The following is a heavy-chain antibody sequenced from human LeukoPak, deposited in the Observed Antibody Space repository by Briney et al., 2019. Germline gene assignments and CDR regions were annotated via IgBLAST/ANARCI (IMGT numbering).Heavy chain of an antibody. CDR3: ARAVGYCSSTSCYFWFDP. V-gene: IGHV1-2*06. D-gene: IGHD2-2*01. CDR2: INPNSGGT. CDR1: GYTFTGYY. J-gene: IGHJ5*02. Sequence: ASVKVSCKASGYTFTGYYMHWVRQAPGQGLEWMGRINPNSGGTNYAQKFQGRVTMTRNTSISTAYMELSSLRSEDTAVYYYARAVGYCSSTSCYFWFDPWGQGTLVTVSS.